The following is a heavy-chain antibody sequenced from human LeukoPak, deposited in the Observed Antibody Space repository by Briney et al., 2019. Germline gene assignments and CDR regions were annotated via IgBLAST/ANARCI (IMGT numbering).Heavy chain of an antibody. V-gene: IGHV4-34*01. J-gene: IGHJ4*02. Sequence: SETLSLTCAVYGGSITGYYWSWIRQTPGRGLEWVGEIHYTGATSYNPSLKSRATISTDTSKNQFSLRLSSVAAADTAVYYCARGNILTGYCFDFWGQGALVTVSS. CDR3: ARGNILTGYCFDF. CDR1: GGSITGYY. CDR2: IHYTGAT. D-gene: IGHD3-9*01.